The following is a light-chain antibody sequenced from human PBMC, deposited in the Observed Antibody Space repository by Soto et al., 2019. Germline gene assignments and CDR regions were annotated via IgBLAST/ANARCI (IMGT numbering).Light chain of an antibody. CDR2: ASS. V-gene: IGKV1-17*02. Sequence: DIQMTQSPSSLSASVGDRVTITCQSSQDIRNDLDWYQQKPGKAPKRLIYASSGLQSGAPARFSGSGSGTEFTLTISNLYPEDFATYYCLQHADFPFTFGPGTIVDVK. J-gene: IGKJ3*01. CDR3: LQHADFPFT. CDR1: QDIRND.